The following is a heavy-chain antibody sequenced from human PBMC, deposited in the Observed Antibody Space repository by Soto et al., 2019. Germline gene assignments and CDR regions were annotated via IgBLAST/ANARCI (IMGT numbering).Heavy chain of an antibody. J-gene: IGHJ6*02. Sequence: SLRLSCAASGFTFSSYSMNWVRQAPGKGLEWVSSISSSSSYIYYADSVKGRSTISRDNAKNSLYLQMNSLRAEDTAVYYCARDGLSVAGKTYYYYGMDVWGQGTTVTVSS. D-gene: IGHD6-19*01. CDR3: ARDGLSVAGKTYYYYGMDV. V-gene: IGHV3-21*01. CDR2: ISSSSSYI. CDR1: GFTFSSYS.